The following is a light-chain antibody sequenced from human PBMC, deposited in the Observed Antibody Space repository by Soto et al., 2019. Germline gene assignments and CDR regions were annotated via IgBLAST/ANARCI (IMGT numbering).Light chain of an antibody. Sequence: EIVMTQSPATLSVSPGERATLSCRASQRVSSNLAWYQQKPGQAPRLLIYGASTRATGIPARFSGSGSGTEFTLTISSLQSEDFEVYYCQQYNHWPRTFGQGTKMEIK. CDR1: QRVSSN. CDR2: GAS. CDR3: QQYNHWPRT. J-gene: IGKJ1*01. V-gene: IGKV3-15*01.